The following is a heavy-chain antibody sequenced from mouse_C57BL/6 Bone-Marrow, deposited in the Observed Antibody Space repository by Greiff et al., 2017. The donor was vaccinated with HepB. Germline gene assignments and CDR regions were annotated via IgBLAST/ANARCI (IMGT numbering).Heavy chain of an antibody. CDR3: ARRGKKGPFGV. CDR2: ISYSGST. V-gene: IGHV3-1*01. CDR1: GYSITSGYD. Sequence: EVQGVESGPGMVKPSQSLSLTCTVTGYSITSGYDWHWIRHFPGNKLEWMGYISYSGSTNYNPSLKSRISITHDTSKNHFFLKLNSVTTEDTATYYCARRGKKGPFGVWGTGTTVTVSS. J-gene: IGHJ1*03.